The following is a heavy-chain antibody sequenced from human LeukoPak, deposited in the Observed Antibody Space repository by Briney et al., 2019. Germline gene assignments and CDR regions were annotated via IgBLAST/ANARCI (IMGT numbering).Heavy chain of an antibody. J-gene: IGHJ4*02. CDR3: ARHGGTLDYFDY. V-gene: IGHV4-59*08. CDR1: GGSISSYY. Sequence: KPSETLSLTCTVSGGSISSYYWSWLRQPPGKGLEWVGYISYGGATGYNPSLKRRVTISVDSPKNRFSLRLSSLTAADTALYYCARHGGTLDYFDYWGPGSLVTVSS. D-gene: IGHD1-26*01. CDR2: ISYGGAT.